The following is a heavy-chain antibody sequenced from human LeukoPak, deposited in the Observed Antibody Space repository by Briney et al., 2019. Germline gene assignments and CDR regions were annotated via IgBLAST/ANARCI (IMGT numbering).Heavy chain of an antibody. J-gene: IGHJ4*02. D-gene: IGHD3-10*01. CDR3: AREWFGELPFDY. CDR1: GGTFSSYA. CDR2: IIPIFGIA. Sequence: SVKVSCKASGGTFSSYAISWVRQAPGQGLEWMGRIIPIFGIANYAQKFQGRVTITADKSTSTAYMELSSLRSEDTAVYYCAREWFGELPFDYWGQGTLVTVSS. V-gene: IGHV1-69*04.